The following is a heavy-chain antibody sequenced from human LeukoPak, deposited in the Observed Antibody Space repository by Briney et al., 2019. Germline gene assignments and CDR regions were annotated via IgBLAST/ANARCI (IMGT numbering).Heavy chain of an antibody. V-gene: IGHV4-34*01. D-gene: IGHD5-12*01. J-gene: IGHJ6*04. CDR1: GVSFSGYC. CDR2: RNHSGRT. CDR3: ARGVRGYSGYDTPTPYYYYGMVG. Sequence: RPAETLSLSCAVYGVSFSGYCWSCVRQPPAKGHVWIGARNHSGRTTHNPSLMSRVSISVDTSKNQFSLNVSAVTAADTAVYYCARGVRGYSGYDTPTPYYYYGMVGWGKGTTVTVSS.